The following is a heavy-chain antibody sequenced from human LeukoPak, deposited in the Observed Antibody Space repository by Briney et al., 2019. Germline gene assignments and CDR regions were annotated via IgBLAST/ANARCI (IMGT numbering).Heavy chain of an antibody. J-gene: IGHJ4*02. CDR2: ISAYNGNT. D-gene: IGHD3-3*01. Sequence: ASVKVSCKASGYTFTTHNINWVRQAPGQGLEWMGWISAYNGNTNSAQKFQGKVTMTTDTSTNTAYMELRSLTSDDTAVYYCAREKDGPRVTIFGVAPSYFDYWGRGTLVTVSS. V-gene: IGHV1-18*01. CDR3: AREKDGPRVTIFGVAPSYFDY. CDR1: GYTFTTHN.